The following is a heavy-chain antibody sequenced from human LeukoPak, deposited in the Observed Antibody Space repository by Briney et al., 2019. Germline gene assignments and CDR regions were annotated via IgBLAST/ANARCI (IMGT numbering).Heavy chain of an antibody. D-gene: IGHD6-13*01. CDR1: GFTFSSYA. CDR3: ARPIAAAGTRNDY. J-gene: IGHJ4*02. Sequence: PGGSLRLSCAASGFTFSSYAMHWVRQAPGKGLEWVAVISYDGSNKYYADSVKGRFTISRDNPKNTLYLQMNSLRAEDTAVYYCARPIAAAGTRNDYWGQGTLVTVSS. V-gene: IGHV3-30-3*01. CDR2: ISYDGSNK.